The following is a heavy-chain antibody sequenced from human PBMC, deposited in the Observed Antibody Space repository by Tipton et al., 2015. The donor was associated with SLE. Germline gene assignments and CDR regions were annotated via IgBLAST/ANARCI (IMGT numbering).Heavy chain of an antibody. V-gene: IGHV4-59*01. CDR2: IYTSGRT. Sequence: TLSLTCTVSGGSISSYYWSWIRQPPGKGLEWIGYIYTSGRTNYNPSLKSRVTISVDASKSHFSLELSSVTAADTAVYYCARGGWGAFDIWGQGTMVTVSS. J-gene: IGHJ3*02. CDR3: ARGGWGAFDI. CDR1: GGSISSYY. D-gene: IGHD3-10*01.